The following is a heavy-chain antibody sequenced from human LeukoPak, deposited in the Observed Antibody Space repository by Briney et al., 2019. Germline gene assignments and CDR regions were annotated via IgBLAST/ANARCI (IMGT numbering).Heavy chain of an antibody. D-gene: IGHD3-16*02. J-gene: IGHJ3*02. CDR3: ARDFGGRTRGELSLNNAFDI. V-gene: IGHV7-4-1*02. CDR1: GYTFTSYA. Sequence: GASVKVSCKASGYTFTSYAMNWVRQAPGQGLEWMGWINTNTGNPTYAQGFTGRFVFSLDTPVSTAYLQISSLKAEDTAVYYCARDFGGRTRGELSLNNAFDIWGQGTMVTVSS. CDR2: INTNTGNP.